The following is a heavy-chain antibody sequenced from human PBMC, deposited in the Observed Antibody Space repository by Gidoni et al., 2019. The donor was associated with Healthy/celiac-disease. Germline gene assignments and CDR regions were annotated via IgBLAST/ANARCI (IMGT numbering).Heavy chain of an antibody. V-gene: IGHV3-53*01. CDR2: SYSGGST. J-gene: IGHJ4*02. CDR1: GFTVSSNY. Sequence: EVQLVESGGGLIQPGGSLRLSCAASGFTVSSNYMSWVRQAPGKGLEWVSVSYSGGSTYYADSVKGRFTISRDNSKNTLYLQMNSLRAEDTAVYYCARVGVGATTGEDYWGQGTLVTVSS. D-gene: IGHD1-26*01. CDR3: ARVGVGATTGEDY.